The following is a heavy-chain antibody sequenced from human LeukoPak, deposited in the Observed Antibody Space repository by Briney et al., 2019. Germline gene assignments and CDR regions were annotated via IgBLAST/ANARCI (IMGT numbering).Heavy chain of an antibody. CDR1: GGPISSSSYY. V-gene: IGHV4-39*07. J-gene: IGHJ6*02. Sequence: PSETLSLTCSVSGGPISSSSYYWGWIRQPPGKGLEWIGYIYYSGSTYYNPSLKSRVTISVDKSKNQFSLKLSSVTAADTAVYYCARLYCSSTSCYYYYGMDVWGQGTTVTVSS. CDR2: IYYSGST. CDR3: ARLYCSSTSCYYYYGMDV. D-gene: IGHD2-2*01.